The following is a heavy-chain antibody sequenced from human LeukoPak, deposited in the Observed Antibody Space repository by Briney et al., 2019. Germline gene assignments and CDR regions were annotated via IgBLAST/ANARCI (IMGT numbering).Heavy chain of an antibody. Sequence: ASVKVSCKASGYTSTGYYIHWVRQAPGQGLEWMGWINPNSGGTNYAQKFQGRVTMTRDTSISTAYMELSRLRSDDTAVYYCARAGDIVVVHNYFDYWGQGTLVTVSS. CDR1: GYTSTGYY. CDR3: ARAGDIVVVHNYFDY. CDR2: INPNSGGT. D-gene: IGHD2-2*01. V-gene: IGHV1-2*02. J-gene: IGHJ4*02.